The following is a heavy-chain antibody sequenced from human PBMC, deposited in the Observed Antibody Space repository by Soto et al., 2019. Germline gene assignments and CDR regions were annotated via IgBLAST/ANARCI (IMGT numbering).Heavy chain of an antibody. CDR1: GGSFSGYY. V-gene: IGHV4-34*01. Sequence: SLETPSLTCAVYGGSFSGYYWSLIPQPPGKGLEWIGEINHSGSTNYNPSLKSRVTISVDTSKNQFSLKLSSVTAADTAVYYCARRSATSKVAFDIWGKGTMVTVAS. D-gene: IGHD1-26*01. CDR2: INHSGST. CDR3: ARRSATSKVAFDI. J-gene: IGHJ3*02.